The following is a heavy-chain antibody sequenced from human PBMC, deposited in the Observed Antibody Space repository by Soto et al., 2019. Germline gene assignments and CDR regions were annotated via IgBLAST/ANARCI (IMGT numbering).Heavy chain of an antibody. Sequence: PSETLSLTCAVYGGSFSGYYWSWIRQPPGKGLEWIGEINHSGSTNYNPSLKSRVTISVDTSKNQFSLKLSSVTAADTAVYYCARGRIAARGPIDYWGQGTLVTVSS. D-gene: IGHD6-6*01. CDR2: INHSGST. CDR3: ARGRIAARGPIDY. CDR1: GGSFSGYY. V-gene: IGHV4-34*01. J-gene: IGHJ4*02.